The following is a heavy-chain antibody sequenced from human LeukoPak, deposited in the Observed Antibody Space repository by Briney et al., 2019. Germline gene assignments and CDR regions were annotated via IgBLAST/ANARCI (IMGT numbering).Heavy chain of an antibody. CDR2: ISAYNGNT. D-gene: IGHD3-22*01. Sequence: GASVKVSCKASGYTFTSYDINWVRQATGQGLEWMGWISAYNGNTNYAQKLQGRVTMTTDTSTSTAYMELRSLRSDDTAVYYCARGAQHYYDSSGYPNWGQGTLVTVSS. CDR1: GYTFTSYD. J-gene: IGHJ4*02. V-gene: IGHV1-18*01. CDR3: ARGAQHYYDSSGYPN.